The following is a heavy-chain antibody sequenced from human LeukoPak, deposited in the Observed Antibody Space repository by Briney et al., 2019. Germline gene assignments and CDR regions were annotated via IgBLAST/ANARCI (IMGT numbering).Heavy chain of an antibody. V-gene: IGHV3-7*01. CDR1: GFTFSSYS. CDR3: ARGSLDY. J-gene: IGHJ4*02. Sequence: PGRSLRLSCAASGFTFSSYSINWVRQAPGKGLEWVANINQDGSEKYYVDSVKGRFAISRDNAKNSLYLQMNSLRAEDTAVYYCARGSLDYWGQGTLVTVSS. CDR2: INQDGSEK.